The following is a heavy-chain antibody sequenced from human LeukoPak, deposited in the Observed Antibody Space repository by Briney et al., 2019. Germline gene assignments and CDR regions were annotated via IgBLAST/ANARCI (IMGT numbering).Heavy chain of an antibody. Sequence: PSETLSLTCTVSGGSISSYYWSWIRQPPGKGLEWIGYIYYSGSTNYNPSLKSRVTISVDTSKNQFSLKLSSVTAADTAVYYCARGGFVSPFDYWGQGTLVTVSS. D-gene: IGHD3-3*01. CDR1: GGSISSYY. CDR2: IYYSGST. V-gene: IGHV4-59*01. CDR3: ARGGFVSPFDY. J-gene: IGHJ4*02.